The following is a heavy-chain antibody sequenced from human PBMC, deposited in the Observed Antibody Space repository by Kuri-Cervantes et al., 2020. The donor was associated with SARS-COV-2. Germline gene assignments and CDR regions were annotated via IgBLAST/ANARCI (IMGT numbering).Heavy chain of an antibody. CDR3: ARGAFRIRIQLWDGFDY. CDR2: IYTSGST. D-gene: IGHD5-18*01. J-gene: IGHJ4*02. Sequence: GSLRLSCTVSGGSISSYYWSWIRQPAGKGLEWIGRIYTSGSTNYNPSLKSRVTISVDTSKNQFSLKLSSVTAADTAVYYCARGAFRIRIQLWDGFDYWGQGTLVTVSS. V-gene: IGHV4-4*07. CDR1: GGSISSYY.